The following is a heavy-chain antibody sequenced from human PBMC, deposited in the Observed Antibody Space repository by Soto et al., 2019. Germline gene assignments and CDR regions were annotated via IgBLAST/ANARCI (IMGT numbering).Heavy chain of an antibody. CDR2: ISGSGGNT. J-gene: IGHJ4*02. V-gene: IGHV3-23*01. D-gene: IGHD3-3*01. CDR1: GFTFSSYA. CDR3: AEVGGLLGWLLSEIDF. Sequence: GGSLRLSCAASGFTFSSYAMSWVRQAPGKGLEWVSAISGSGGNTYYADSVKGRFTISRDNSKNPLYLQMNSLRAEDTAVYYCAEVGGLLGWLLSEIDFWGQGTMVTVSS.